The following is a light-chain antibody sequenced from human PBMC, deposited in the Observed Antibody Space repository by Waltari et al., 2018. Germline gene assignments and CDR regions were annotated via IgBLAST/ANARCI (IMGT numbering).Light chain of an antibody. V-gene: IGKV1-5*03. CDR1: QGISSW. J-gene: IGKJ2*01. Sequence: DIQMTQSPSTLSASVGDRVTITCRASQGISSWLAWYQVRPGKAPKLLIQKASYLQSGVPSRFSGSESGTTEFTLSISSLQPDDFATYYCQHYSSAPYTFGQGTKLEIK. CDR3: QHYSSAPYT. CDR2: KAS.